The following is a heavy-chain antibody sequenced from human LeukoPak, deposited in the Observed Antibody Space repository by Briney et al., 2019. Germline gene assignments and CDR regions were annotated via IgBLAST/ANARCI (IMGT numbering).Heavy chain of an antibody. CDR2: IWSDGNNK. Sequence: GGSLRLSCAASGFTFSSYAMSWVRQAPGKGLEWVAVIWSDGNNKYYADSVKGRFTISRDNSKNTLYLQMNSLRAEDTAVYYCARDMTYYYGMDVWGQGTTVTVSS. D-gene: IGHD3-16*01. CDR3: ARDMTYYYGMDV. V-gene: IGHV3-33*08. CDR1: GFTFSSYA. J-gene: IGHJ6*02.